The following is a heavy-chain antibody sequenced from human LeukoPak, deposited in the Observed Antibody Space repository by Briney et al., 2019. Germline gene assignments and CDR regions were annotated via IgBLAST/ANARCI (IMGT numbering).Heavy chain of an antibody. CDR2: IHNSGTS. Sequence: SETLSLTRTVPGGSINNYFWSWIRQPPGKGLEWIGYIHNSGTSNYNPSLKSRATFAVDTSDNQLSLRLNSVTAADTAVYFCASLGGYYQSSGSAQLEALDMWGQGPMVSVSS. CDR3: ASLGGYYQSSGSAQLEALDM. D-gene: IGHD3-22*01. J-gene: IGHJ3*02. CDR1: GGSINNYF. V-gene: IGHV4-59*01.